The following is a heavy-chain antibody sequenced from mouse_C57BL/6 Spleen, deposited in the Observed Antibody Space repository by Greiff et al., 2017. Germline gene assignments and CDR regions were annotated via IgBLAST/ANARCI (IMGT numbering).Heavy chain of an antibody. D-gene: IGHD3-3*01. Sequence: QVQLQQSGAELARPGASVKMSGKASGYTFTSYTMHWVKQRPGQGLEWIGYINPSSGYTKYNQKFKDKATLTADKSSSTAYMQLSSLTSEDSAVYYCAREGDGEAMDYWGQGTSVTVSS. CDR1: GYTFTSYT. J-gene: IGHJ4*01. V-gene: IGHV1-4*01. CDR2: INPSSGYT. CDR3: AREGDGEAMDY.